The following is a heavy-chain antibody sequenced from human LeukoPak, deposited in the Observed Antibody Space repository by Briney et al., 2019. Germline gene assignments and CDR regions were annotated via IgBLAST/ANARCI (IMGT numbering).Heavy chain of an antibody. D-gene: IGHD2-8*01. Sequence: SETLSLTCTVSGGSISSYYWTWIRQPPGKGLELIGYIYYTGTTNYNPSLKSRVTMSFDTSQNQFSLKVNSVTAADTAIYYCARDLVDAHGAFDIWGQGTMVTVSS. J-gene: IGHJ3*02. CDR3: ARDLVDAHGAFDI. V-gene: IGHV4-59*01. CDR2: IYYTGTT. CDR1: GGSISSYY.